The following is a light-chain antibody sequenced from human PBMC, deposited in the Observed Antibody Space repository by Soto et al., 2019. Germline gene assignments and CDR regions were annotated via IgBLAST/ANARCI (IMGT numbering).Light chain of an antibody. CDR3: QQRNYWPIT. J-gene: IGKJ5*01. V-gene: IGKV3-11*01. CDR1: QSVGSY. CDR2: DAS. Sequence: EIVLTQSPATVSLSPGEGVTLSCRASQSVGSYLAWYQQKLGQAPRLLIYDASKRATGIPARFSGSGSGTVFTLTINSLEPEDFAVYYCQQRNYWPITFGQGTRREIK.